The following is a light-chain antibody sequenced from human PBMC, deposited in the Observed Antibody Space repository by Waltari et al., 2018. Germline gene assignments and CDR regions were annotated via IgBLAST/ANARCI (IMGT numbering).Light chain of an antibody. V-gene: IGKV2-28*01. CDR3: MQALRTRT. Sequence: DIVMTLSQLSLPVTPGDPASISCRSSQSLLHSNGYNYLDWYLQKPGQSPQLLIYLGSNRASGVPDRFSGSGSGTDFTLKISRVEAEDVGVYYCMQALRTRTFGQGTKVEIK. J-gene: IGKJ1*01. CDR1: QSLLHSNGYNY. CDR2: LGS.